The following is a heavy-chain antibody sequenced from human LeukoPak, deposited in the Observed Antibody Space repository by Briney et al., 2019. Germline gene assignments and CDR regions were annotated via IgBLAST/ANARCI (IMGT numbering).Heavy chain of an antibody. CDR1: GFTFSSYG. CDR3: AKDDPGGSGSYYSY. J-gene: IGHJ4*02. V-gene: IGHV3-30*18. Sequence: PGRSLRLSCAASGFTFSSYGMHWVRQAPGKGLEWVAVISYDGSNKYYADSVKGRFTISRDNSKNTLYLQMNSLRAEDTAVYYCAKDDPGGSGSYYSYWGQGTLVTVSS. CDR2: ISYDGSNK. D-gene: IGHD3-10*01.